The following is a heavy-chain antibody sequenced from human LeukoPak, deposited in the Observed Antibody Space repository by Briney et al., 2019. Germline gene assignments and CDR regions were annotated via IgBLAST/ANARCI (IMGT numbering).Heavy chain of an antibody. CDR1: GFTFSSYS. J-gene: IGHJ6*04. V-gene: IGHV3-21*01. D-gene: IGHD6-13*01. CDR2: ISSSSSYI. Sequence: PGGSLRLSCAAAGFTFSSYSMNWVRQAPGKGLEWVSSISSSSSYIYYADSVKGRFTISRDNAKNSLYLQMNSLRAEDTAVYYCARDRDSSSLAGEVAWYYYGMDVWGKGTTVTVSS. CDR3: ARDRDSSSLAGEVAWYYYGMDV.